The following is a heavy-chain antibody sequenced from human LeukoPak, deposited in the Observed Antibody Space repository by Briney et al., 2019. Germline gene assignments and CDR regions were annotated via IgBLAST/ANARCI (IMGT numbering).Heavy chain of an antibody. D-gene: IGHD6-13*01. V-gene: IGHV4-31*03. J-gene: IGHJ5*02. CDR2: IYYSGST. CDR3: ARERDGEAAAAPWFDP. Sequence: SQTLSLTCTVSGGFISSGGYYWSWIRQHPGKGLEWSGYIYYSGSTYYNPSLKSRVTISVDTSKNQFSLKLSSVTAADTAVYYCARERDGEAAAAPWFDPWGQGTLVTVSS. CDR1: GGFISSGGYY.